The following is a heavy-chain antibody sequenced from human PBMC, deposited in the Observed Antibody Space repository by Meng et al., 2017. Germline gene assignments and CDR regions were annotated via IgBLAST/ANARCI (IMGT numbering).Heavy chain of an antibody. CDR2: MNPNSGNT. J-gene: IGHJ4*02. CDR3: ARDDYSNYLPFDY. CDR1: GYTFTSYD. Sequence: GRLVQQGAEVKKPGDSVKVSCKASGYTFTSYDINWVRQATGQGLEWMGWMNPNSGNTGYAQKFQGRVTITRNTSISTAYMELSSLRSEDTAVYYCARDDYSNYLPFDYWGQGTLVTVSS. V-gene: IGHV1-8*03. D-gene: IGHD4-11*01.